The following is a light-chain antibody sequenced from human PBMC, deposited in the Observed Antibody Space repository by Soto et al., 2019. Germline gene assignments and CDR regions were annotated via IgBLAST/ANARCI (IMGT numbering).Light chain of an antibody. J-gene: IGKJ4*01. Sequence: EIVMTQSPATLSVSPRERATLSCRASQRISSNLAWYQQKPGQAPRLLIYGASSRATGIPDRFSGSGSGTDFTLTISGLEPEDFAVYYCQQYGTSLTFGGGTKVDIK. CDR2: GAS. CDR3: QQYGTSLT. V-gene: IGKV3-20*01. CDR1: QRISSN.